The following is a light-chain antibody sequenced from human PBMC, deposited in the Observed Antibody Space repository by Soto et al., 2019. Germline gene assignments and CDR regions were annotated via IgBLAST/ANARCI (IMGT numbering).Light chain of an antibody. Sequence: QSVLTQPPSVCGAPGQRVTISCTGSSSNIGAGYDVHWYQQLPGTAPKLLIYGNSNRPSGVPDRFSGSKSGTSASLAITGLQAEDEADYYCQSYDSILSGSVEFGGGTKLTVL. V-gene: IGLV1-40*01. CDR3: QSYDSILSGSVE. CDR2: GNS. CDR1: SSNIGAGYD. J-gene: IGLJ2*01.